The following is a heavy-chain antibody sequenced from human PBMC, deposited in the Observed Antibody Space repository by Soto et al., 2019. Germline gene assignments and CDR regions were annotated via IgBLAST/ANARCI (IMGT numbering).Heavy chain of an antibody. CDR3: AKGLTVDNWFDP. J-gene: IGHJ5*02. V-gene: IGHV3-23*01. CDR2: ISGSGGST. Sequence: GGSLRLSCAASGFPLCSYAMSWGRQAPGKGLEWVSAISGSGGSTYYADSVKGRFTISRDNSKNTLYLQMNSLRAEDTAVYYCAKGLTVDNWFDPWGQGTLVTVSS. CDR1: GFPLCSYA.